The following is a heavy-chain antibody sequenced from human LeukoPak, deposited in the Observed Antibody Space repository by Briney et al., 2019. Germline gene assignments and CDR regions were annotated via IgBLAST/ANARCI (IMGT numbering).Heavy chain of an antibody. Sequence: QTGGSLRLSCAASGFTFGSYEMNWVRQAPGKGLEWVSYIGSSGSTIYYADSVKGRFTISRDNAKNSLYLQMNSLRAEDTAVYYCARGARIAAAAFDYWGQGTLVTVSS. CDR1: GFTFGSYE. D-gene: IGHD6-13*01. V-gene: IGHV3-48*03. CDR3: ARGARIAAAAFDY. J-gene: IGHJ4*02. CDR2: IGSSGSTI.